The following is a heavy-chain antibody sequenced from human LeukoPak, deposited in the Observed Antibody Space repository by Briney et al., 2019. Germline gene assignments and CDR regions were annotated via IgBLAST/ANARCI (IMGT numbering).Heavy chain of an antibody. CDR2: ISSGSTYI. Sequence: PGGSLRLSCAASGFTFSSYSMNWVRQAPGKGLEWVSSISSGSTYIYYGDSLKGRFTISRDNAKNSLYLQMNSLRAVDTAVYYCARRVASANDAFDIWGQGTMVTVSS. V-gene: IGHV3-21*01. CDR3: ARRVASANDAFDI. D-gene: IGHD6-13*01. CDR1: GFTFSSYS. J-gene: IGHJ3*02.